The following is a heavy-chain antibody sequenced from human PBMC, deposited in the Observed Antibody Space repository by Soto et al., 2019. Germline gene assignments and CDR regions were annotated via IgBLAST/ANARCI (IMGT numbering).Heavy chain of an antibody. Sequence: QVQLQESGPGLVKPSETLSLTCTVSGGSISSYYWSWIRQPPGKGLEWIGYIYYSGSTNYNPSLKSRVTISVDTSKNQFSLKLSSVTAADTAVYYCARRKGKPYGSGSLPPYFDYWGQGTLVTVSS. CDR3: ARRKGKPYGSGSLPPYFDY. J-gene: IGHJ4*02. V-gene: IGHV4-59*08. D-gene: IGHD3-10*01. CDR1: GGSISSYY. CDR2: IYYSGST.